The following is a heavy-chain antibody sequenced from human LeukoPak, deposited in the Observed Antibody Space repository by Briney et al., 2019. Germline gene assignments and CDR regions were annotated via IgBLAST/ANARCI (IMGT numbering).Heavy chain of an antibody. CDR2: IRSSSSYI. V-gene: IGHV3-21*01. CDR3: ATDPSNYGDYFRYYFDY. J-gene: IGHJ4*02. D-gene: IGHD4-17*01. Sequence: GGSLRLSCAASGFTFSSYSMNWVRQAQGKGLEWVSYIRSSSSYIYYADSVKGRFTISRDNAKNSLYLQMNSLGAEDTAVYYCATDPSNYGDYFRYYFDYWGQGTLVTVSS. CDR1: GFTFSSYS.